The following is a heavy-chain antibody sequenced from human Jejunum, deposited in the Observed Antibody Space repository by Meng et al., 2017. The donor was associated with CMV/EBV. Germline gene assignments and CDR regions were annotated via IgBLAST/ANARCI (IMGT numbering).Heavy chain of an antibody. CDR2: IYSGGTT. Sequence: AVSSNFFSWVRQAPGKGLEWVSVIYSGGTTYYTESVNGRFTISRDGSKNMVYLQMNSLRPEDTAMYYCARDLGPKHDYNWRAFDIWGQGTVVTVSS. V-gene: IGHV3-53*05. CDR3: ARDLGPKHDYNWRAFDI. J-gene: IGHJ3*02. CDR1: AVSSNF. D-gene: IGHD5-24*01.